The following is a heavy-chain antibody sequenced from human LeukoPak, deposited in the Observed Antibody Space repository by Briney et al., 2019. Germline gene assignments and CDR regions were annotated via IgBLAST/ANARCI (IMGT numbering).Heavy chain of an antibody. CDR3: AKRAYYYDSSGYSMYYFDY. J-gene: IGHJ4*02. CDR1: GFTFSSSA. V-gene: IGHV3-23*01. Sequence: GGSLRLSCAASGFTFSSSAMSWVRQAPGKGLEWVSNISGRGSGGSTYYADSVKGRFSISRDNSKNTLYLQMNSLRAEDTAVYYCAKRAYYYDSSGYSMYYFDYWGQGTLVTVSS. D-gene: IGHD3-22*01. CDR2: ISGRGSGGST.